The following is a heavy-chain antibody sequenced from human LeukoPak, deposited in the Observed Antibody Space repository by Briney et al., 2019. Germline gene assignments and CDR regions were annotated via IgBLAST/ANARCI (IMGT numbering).Heavy chain of an antibody. CDR1: GFTFGNYG. D-gene: IGHD2-21*02. CDR2: ISGSGGIT. Sequence: PGGSLRLSCAASGFTFGNYGMSWVRQAPGKGLEWVSGISGSGGITYYADSVKGRFTISRDNSKNTLYLQMNSLRAEDTAIYYCARSPKVTATNYFQHWGQGTLVTVSS. CDR3: ARSPKVTATNYFQH. V-gene: IGHV3-23*01. J-gene: IGHJ1*01.